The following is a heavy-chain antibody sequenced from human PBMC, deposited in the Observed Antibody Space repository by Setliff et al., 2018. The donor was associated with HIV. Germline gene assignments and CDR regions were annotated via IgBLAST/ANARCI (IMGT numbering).Heavy chain of an antibody. Sequence: GASVKVSCKASGGTFSSFGIIWVRQAPGQGLEWMGGIIPIVGTANYAQKFQGRITITADESTSTAYMELSSLRSEDTAIYYCARGRESLWFGELPSRDAFDIWGQGTMVT. CDR3: ARGRESLWFGELPSRDAFDI. J-gene: IGHJ3*02. D-gene: IGHD3-10*01. CDR2: IIPIVGTA. CDR1: GGTFSSFG. V-gene: IGHV1-69*13.